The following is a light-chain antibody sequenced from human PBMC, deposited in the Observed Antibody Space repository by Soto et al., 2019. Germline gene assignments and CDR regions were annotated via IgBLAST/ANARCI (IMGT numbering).Light chain of an antibody. CDR3: QQYGGSPRT. J-gene: IGKJ1*01. CDR1: QIIANS. CDR2: GAS. Sequence: EIVLTQSPFTLSFSPVERSSLSFIASQIIANSLAWYQQKPGQAPRLLIFGASNRATGIPDRFSGSGSGTDFTLTISRLEPEDFAVYHCQQYGGSPRTFGQGTKVDIK. V-gene: IGKV3-20*01.